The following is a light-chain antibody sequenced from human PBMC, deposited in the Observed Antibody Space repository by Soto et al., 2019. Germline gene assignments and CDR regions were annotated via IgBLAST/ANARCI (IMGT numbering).Light chain of an antibody. J-gene: IGKJ4*01. CDR2: DAS. Sequence: VLTQSPDTVSLSPGETATLSCRASRDVSIYIAWYQKKTGQPPRLVVYDASKRATGAPARFSGSGSGSDFTLTITNLEPEDFGAYYCQQRHGCPVFGGGTKVEI. CDR1: RDVSIY. CDR3: QQRHGCPV. V-gene: IGKV3D-11*01.